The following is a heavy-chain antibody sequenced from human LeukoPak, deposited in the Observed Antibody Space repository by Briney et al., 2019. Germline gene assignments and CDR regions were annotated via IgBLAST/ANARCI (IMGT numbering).Heavy chain of an antibody. J-gene: IGHJ4*02. Sequence: PAGSLRLSCAAYGFIFTDYYMAWIRQAPGKGLEWVSHTSSSHYIKYADSVKGRFTLSRDNSKNTLYLQMNSLRTEDTAVYYCAKGLDIVGVPFDYWGQGTLVTVSS. CDR2: TSSSHYI. D-gene: IGHD1-26*01. V-gene: IGHV3-11*06. CDR1: GFIFTDYY. CDR3: AKGLDIVGVPFDY.